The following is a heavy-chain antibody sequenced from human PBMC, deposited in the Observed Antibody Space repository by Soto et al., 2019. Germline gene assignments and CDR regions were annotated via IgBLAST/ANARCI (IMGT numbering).Heavy chain of an antibody. CDR3: AREDYFDSGGFPI. CDR2: VSYSGST. Sequence: SETLSLTCTVSGGSISNFYWSWIRQSPGKGLEWIGYVSYSGSTNYNPSLKSRVTISVDTTNNRFYLKLNYVTAADTAMYYCAREDYFDSGGFPIWGQGTLVTVSS. CDR1: GGSISNFY. V-gene: IGHV4-59*01. D-gene: IGHD3-22*01. J-gene: IGHJ4*02.